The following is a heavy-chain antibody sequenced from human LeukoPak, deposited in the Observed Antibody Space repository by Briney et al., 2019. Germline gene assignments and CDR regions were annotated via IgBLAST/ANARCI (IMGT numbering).Heavy chain of an antibody. D-gene: IGHD2-15*01. CDR1: GGSISSGGYY. CDR3: ARGLKGDCSGGSCYPHFDY. J-gene: IGHJ4*02. CDR2: IYYSGST. Sequence: KPSETLSLTCTVSGGSISSGGYYWSWSRQHPGKGLEWIVYIYYSGSTYYNPSLKSRVTISVNTSKNQFSLKLSSVTAADTAVYYCARGLKGDCSGGSCYPHFDYWGQGTLVTVSS. V-gene: IGHV4-31*03.